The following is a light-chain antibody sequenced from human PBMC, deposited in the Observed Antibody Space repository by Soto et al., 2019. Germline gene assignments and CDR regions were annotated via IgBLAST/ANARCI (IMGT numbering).Light chain of an antibody. J-gene: IGLJ1*01. Sequence: QSALTQPASVSGSPGQSITISCTGTSSDVGAYNYVSWYQQYPGKAPKLMIYEVSDRPSGVSNRFSGSKSGNTASLTISGVQAEDEADYYCSSYTSSSTRVFGTGTKLTVL. V-gene: IGLV2-14*01. CDR3: SSYTSSSTRV. CDR2: EVS. CDR1: SSDVGAYNY.